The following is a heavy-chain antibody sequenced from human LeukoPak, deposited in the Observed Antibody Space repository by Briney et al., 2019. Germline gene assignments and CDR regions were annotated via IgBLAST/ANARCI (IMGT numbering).Heavy chain of an antibody. D-gene: IGHD3-16*02. CDR3: ARDRSTGMDV. Sequence: PGGSLRLSCAASGFTFSSYEMNWVRQAPGKGLEWVSYISSSGSTIYYADSVKGRFTISRDNAKNSLYLQMNSLRAEDTAVYYCARDRSTGMDVWGKGTTVTISS. V-gene: IGHV3-48*03. CDR1: GFTFSSYE. CDR2: ISSSGSTI. J-gene: IGHJ6*03.